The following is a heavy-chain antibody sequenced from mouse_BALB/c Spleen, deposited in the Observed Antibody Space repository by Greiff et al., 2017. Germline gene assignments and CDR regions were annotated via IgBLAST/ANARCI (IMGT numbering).Heavy chain of an antibody. CDR2: IDPANGNT. V-gene: IGHV14-3*02. D-gene: IGHD2-2*01. CDR1: GFNIKDTY. J-gene: IGHJ4*01. CDR3: ARSYYGYEGYAMDY. Sequence: EVKLMESGAELVKPGASVKLSCTASGFNIKDTYMHWVKQRPEQGLEWIGRIDPANGNTKYDPKFQGKATITADTSSNTAYLQLSSLTSEDTAVYYCARSYYGYEGYAMDYWGQGTSVTVSS.